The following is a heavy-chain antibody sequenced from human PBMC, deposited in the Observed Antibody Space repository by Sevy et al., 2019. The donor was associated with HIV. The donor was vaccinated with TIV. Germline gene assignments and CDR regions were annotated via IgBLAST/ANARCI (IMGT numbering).Heavy chain of an antibody. J-gene: IGHJ4*02. CDR1: GYTFSDHF. D-gene: IGHD5-18*01. Sequence: ASVKVSCKASGYTFSDHFIRWVRQAPGQGLEWMGWINPNSGDTKYAQNFHGRVTLTRDTSIGSGYMELTSLRSDDTAVYYCATHGGYRYRSLLDYWGQGTLVTVSS. CDR3: ATHGGYRYRSLLDY. CDR2: INPNSGDT. V-gene: IGHV1-2*02.